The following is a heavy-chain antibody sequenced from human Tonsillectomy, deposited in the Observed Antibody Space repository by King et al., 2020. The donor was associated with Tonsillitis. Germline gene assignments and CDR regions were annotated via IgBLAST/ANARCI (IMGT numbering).Heavy chain of an antibody. Sequence: VQLVESGGVVVQPGGSLRLSCAASGFTFDDYAMHWVRQAPGKGLEWVSLSLISWDGGSTYYADSVKGRFTISRDNSKNSLYLQMNSQRAEDTALYYCAKDMRDYDSSGLDYWGQGTLVTVSS. CDR1: GFTFDDYA. D-gene: IGHD3-22*01. V-gene: IGHV3-43D*03. J-gene: IGHJ4*02. CDR3: AKDMRDYDSSGLDY. CDR2: ISWDGGST.